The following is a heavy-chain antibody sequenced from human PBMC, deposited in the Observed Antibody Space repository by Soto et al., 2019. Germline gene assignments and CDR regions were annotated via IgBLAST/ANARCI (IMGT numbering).Heavy chain of an antibody. V-gene: IGHV3-15*07. J-gene: IGHJ4*01. CDR2: IKSKTDGGTT. CDR3: TTDSYITMIVVRFDY. CDR1: GFTFSNAW. D-gene: IGHD3-22*01. Sequence: EVQLVESGGGLVKPGGSLRLSCAASGFTFSNAWINWVRQAPGKGLEWVGRIKSKTDGGTTDYAAPVKGRFDISRDDSKNMVYLEMNSLKTEDTAVYYCTTDSYITMIVVRFDYWVHGTLVTVSS.